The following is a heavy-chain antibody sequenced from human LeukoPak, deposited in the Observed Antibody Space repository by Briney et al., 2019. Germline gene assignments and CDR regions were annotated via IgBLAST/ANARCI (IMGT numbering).Heavy chain of an antibody. V-gene: IGHV4-59*01. CDR1: GGSISGYY. Sequence: SETLSLTCTVSGGSISGYYWRWIRQPPGKGLEWIGYIYYSGSTNYNPSLKSRVTILLDTSKNQFSLKLSSVTAADTAVYYCVRDLRGTSAFDIWGQGTMVTVS. CDR3: VRDLRGTSAFDI. CDR2: IYYSGST. J-gene: IGHJ3*02. D-gene: IGHD3-9*01.